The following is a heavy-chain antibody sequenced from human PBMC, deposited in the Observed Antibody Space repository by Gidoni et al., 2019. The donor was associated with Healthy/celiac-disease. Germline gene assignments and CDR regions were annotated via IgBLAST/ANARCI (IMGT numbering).Heavy chain of an antibody. J-gene: IGHJ6*02. CDR2: ISYDGSNK. D-gene: IGHD3-22*01. CDR3: AKDRWSGGYLGYYGMDV. CDR1: GFTFRRYG. Sequence: QVQLVESGGGVVQPGRSLRLSCAASGFTFRRYGRHWVRQAPGKGLEWVAVISYDGSNKYYADSVKGRFTISRDNSKNTLYLQMNSLRAEDTAVYYCAKDRWSGGYLGYYGMDVWGQGTTVTVSS. V-gene: IGHV3-30*18.